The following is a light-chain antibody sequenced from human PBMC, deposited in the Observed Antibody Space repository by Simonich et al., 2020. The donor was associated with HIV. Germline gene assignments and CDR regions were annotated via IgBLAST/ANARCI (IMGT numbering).Light chain of an antibody. CDR3: QQYNNWPLF. V-gene: IGKV3-15*01. CDR2: GAS. CDR1: QSVNSN. J-gene: IGKJ2*01. Sequence: EIVMTQSPATLSVSPGERATLSCRASQSVNSNLAWYQQNPGQPPRLLIYGASTRATGIPARFRVSGSGTEFTLTISSMQSEDFAVYYCQQYNNWPLFFGQGTKLEMK.